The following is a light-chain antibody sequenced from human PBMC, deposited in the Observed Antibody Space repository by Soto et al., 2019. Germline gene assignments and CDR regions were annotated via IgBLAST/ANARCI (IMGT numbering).Light chain of an antibody. J-gene: IGKJ5*01. CDR2: GAS. Sequence: EIVMTQSPATLSVSPGERATLSCRASQSVNSMLAWYQQKPGQAPRLLIYGASTRATGIPARFSGSGSGTEFTLTISSLQSEDFAVYYCQHFGGTTFTFGQGTRLEIK. CDR1: QSVNSM. V-gene: IGKV3-15*01. CDR3: QHFGGTTFT.